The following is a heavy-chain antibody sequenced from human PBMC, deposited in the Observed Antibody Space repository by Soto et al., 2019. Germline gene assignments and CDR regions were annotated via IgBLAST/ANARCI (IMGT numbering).Heavy chain of an antibody. CDR1: GGTFSSYT. CDR2: IIPILGIA. J-gene: IGHJ2*01. Sequence: QVQLVQSGAEVKKPGSSVKVSCKASGGTFSSYTISWVRQAPGQGLEWMGRIIPILGIANYAQKFQGRVTITADXYTXTXFMELSSLRSEDTAVYYCARDLARRDGYNLGWYFDLWGRGTLVTVSS. D-gene: IGHD5-12*01. V-gene: IGHV1-69*08. CDR3: ARDLARRDGYNLGWYFDL.